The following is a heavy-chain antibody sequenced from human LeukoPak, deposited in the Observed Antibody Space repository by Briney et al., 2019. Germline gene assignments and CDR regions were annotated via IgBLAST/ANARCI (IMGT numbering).Heavy chain of an antibody. J-gene: IGHJ6*02. D-gene: IGHD3-10*01. V-gene: IGHV3-66*01. Sequence: GGSLRLSCAASGFTVSSNYMSWVRQAPGKGLEWVSVIYSGGSTYYADSVKGRFTISRDNSKNTLCLQMNSLRAEDTAVYYCARDGGGSGSYYFGPYYYYGMDVWGQGTTVTVSS. CDR1: GFTVSSNY. CDR2: IYSGGST. CDR3: ARDGGGSGSYYFGPYYYYGMDV.